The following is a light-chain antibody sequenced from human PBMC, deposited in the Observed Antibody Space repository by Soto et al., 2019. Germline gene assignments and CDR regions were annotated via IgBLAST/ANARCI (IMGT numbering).Light chain of an antibody. CDR1: TSNIGTNY. J-gene: IGLJ3*02. CDR3: STWDDTLSGPV. CDR2: RTN. Sequence: QSVLTQPPSMSGTPGQRVTISCSGSTSNIGTNYVYWYRQFPGTAPKLLIYRTNQRPLGVPDRVSASKSGTSASLALSDLRSGDEAHYYCSTWDDTLSGPVFGGGTKLTVL. V-gene: IGLV1-47*01.